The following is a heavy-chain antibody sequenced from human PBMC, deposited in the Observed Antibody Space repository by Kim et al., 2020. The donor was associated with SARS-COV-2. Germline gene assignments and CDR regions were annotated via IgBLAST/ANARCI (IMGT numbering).Heavy chain of an antibody. CDR3: AKAITGAYYYYGMDV. V-gene: IGHV3-9*01. Sequence: SLRLSCAASGFTFDDYAMHWVRQAPGKGLEWVSGISWNSGSIGYADSVKGRFTISRDNAKNSLYLQMNSLRAEDTALYYCAKAITGAYYYYGMDVWGQGTLVTVSS. CDR1: GFTFDDYA. CDR2: ISWNSGSI. J-gene: IGHJ6*02. D-gene: IGHD3-16*01.